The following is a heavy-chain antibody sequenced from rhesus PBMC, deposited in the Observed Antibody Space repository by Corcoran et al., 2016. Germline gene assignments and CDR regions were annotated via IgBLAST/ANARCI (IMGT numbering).Heavy chain of an antibody. CDR1: GFPFSNFW. CDR3: TRGFGGV. Sequence: EVHLAESGGGLVQPGGSLRLSCVASGFPFSNFWISWVRQAPGKGLEEVSRITKDGVGTNYADSGKGRFTVSRENAKKSLYLQMNSLRAEDTAIYYCTRGFGGVWGQGVLVTVSS. D-gene: IGHD3-3*01. V-gene: IGHV3-119*01. CDR2: ITKDGVGT. J-gene: IGHJ5-1*01.